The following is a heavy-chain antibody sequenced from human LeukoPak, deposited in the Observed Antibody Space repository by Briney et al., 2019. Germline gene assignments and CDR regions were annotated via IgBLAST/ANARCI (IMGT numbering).Heavy chain of an antibody. Sequence: QPGASLRLSCAASGFTFSSYTMHWVRQAPGKGLEYVSAISSNGGTTYYADSVKGRFSISRDNSKNTLYLQMGSLRAEDMAVYYCARVGGGSRWYFDLWGRGTLVTVSS. CDR1: GFTFSSYT. J-gene: IGHJ2*01. V-gene: IGHV3-64*02. CDR3: ARVGGGSRWYFDL. D-gene: IGHD3-16*01. CDR2: ISSNGGTT.